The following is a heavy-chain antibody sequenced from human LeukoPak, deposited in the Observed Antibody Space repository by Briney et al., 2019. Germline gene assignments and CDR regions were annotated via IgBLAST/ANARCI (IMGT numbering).Heavy chain of an antibody. V-gene: IGHV4-59*01. CDR2: IYYSGGT. CDR1: GGSISSYC. D-gene: IGHD3-22*01. CDR3: ARVYDYDSCVSEAFEI. Sequence: SSETLSLTCTVSGGSISSYCWSWIRQPPGKGLEWIGSIYYSGGTNYNRPVMSRVTISVDTSKNQFSLKLSSVTAADTAVYYCARVYDYDSCVSEAFEIWGRGTMVTVSS. J-gene: IGHJ3*02.